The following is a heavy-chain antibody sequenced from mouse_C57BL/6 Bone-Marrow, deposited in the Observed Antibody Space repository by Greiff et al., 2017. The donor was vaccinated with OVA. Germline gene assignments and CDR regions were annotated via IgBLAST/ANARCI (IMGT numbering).Heavy chain of an antibody. Sequence: DVQLVESGGGLVKPGGSLKLSCAASGFTFSSYAMSWVRQTPEKRLEWVATISDGGSYTYYPDNVKGRFTISRDNAKNNLYLQMSHLKSEDTAMYYCASEFAYWGQGTLVTVSA. V-gene: IGHV5-4*01. J-gene: IGHJ3*01. CDR2: ISDGGSYT. CDR3: ASEFAY. CDR1: GFTFSSYA.